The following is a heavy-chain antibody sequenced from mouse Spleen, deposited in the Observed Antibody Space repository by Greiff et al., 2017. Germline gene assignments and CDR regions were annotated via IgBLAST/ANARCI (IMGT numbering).Heavy chain of an antibody. CDR1: GYTFTNYW. J-gene: IGHJ4*01. D-gene: IGHD2-2*01. CDR3: ARRLRWLGDYAMDY. Sequence: VQLQQSGAELVRPGTSVKMSCKASGYTFTNYWIGWAKQRPGHGLEWIGDIYPGGGYANYNEKFKGKATLTADKSSSKAYMQFSSLTSEDSAIYYCARRLRWLGDYAMDYWGQGTSVTVSS. V-gene: IGHV1-63*01. CDR2: IYPGGGYA.